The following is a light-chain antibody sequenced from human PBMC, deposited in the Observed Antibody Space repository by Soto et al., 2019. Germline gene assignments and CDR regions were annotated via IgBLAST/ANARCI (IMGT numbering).Light chain of an antibody. CDR2: DNN. CDR3: GTWDDNLSARV. J-gene: IGLJ2*01. CDR1: SSNIGHNY. V-gene: IGLV1-51*01. Sequence: QSILTQPPSLSAAPGQRVTISCSGSSSNIGHNYVSWYQQLPGTAPKLLIYDNNKRASGIPDRFSGSKSGTSAILGITGLQTGDEADYYCGTWDDNLSARVFGGGTKLTVL.